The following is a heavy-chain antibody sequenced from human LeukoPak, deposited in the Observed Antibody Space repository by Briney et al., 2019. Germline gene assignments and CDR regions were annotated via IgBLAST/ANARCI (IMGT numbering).Heavy chain of an antibody. Sequence: GESLKISCAASGFTFSSYSMNWVRQAPGKVLEWVSSISSSSSYIYYADSVKGRFTISRDNAKKSLYLQMNSLRAEDTAVYYCARVVFGSSSVGYYFDYWGQGTLVTVSS. CDR1: GFTFSSYS. D-gene: IGHD6-6*01. J-gene: IGHJ4*02. CDR2: ISSSSSYI. V-gene: IGHV3-21*01. CDR3: ARVVFGSSSVGYYFDY.